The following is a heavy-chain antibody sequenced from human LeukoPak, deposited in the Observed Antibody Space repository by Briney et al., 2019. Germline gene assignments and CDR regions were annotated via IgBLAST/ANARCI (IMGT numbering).Heavy chain of an antibody. CDR2: INHSGST. CDR1: GGSFSGYY. CDR3: ARGAESAANDY. Sequence: SETLSLTCAVYGGSFSGYYWSWIRQPPGKGLEWIGEINHSGSTNYNPSLKGRVTISVDTSKNQFSLKLSSVTAADTAVYYCARGAESAANDYWGQGTLVTVSS. J-gene: IGHJ4*02. V-gene: IGHV4-34*01. D-gene: IGHD6-13*01.